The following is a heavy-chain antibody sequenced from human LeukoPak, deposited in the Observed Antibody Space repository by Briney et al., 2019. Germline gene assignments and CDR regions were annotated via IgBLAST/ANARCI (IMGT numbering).Heavy chain of an antibody. CDR2: ISSSGSTI. CDR3: AREIYYDFWRGYYTYYAMVV. CDR1: GFTFISYE. J-gene: IGHJ6*02. Sequence: GGSLRLSGAASGFTFISYESNWVRQAPGKGLEWVSYISSSGSTIYYADSVKGRFTISRDNAKNSLYLQMNSLRAEDTAVYYCAREIYYDFWRGYYTYYAMVVWGQGTTVTVSS. D-gene: IGHD3-3*01. V-gene: IGHV3-48*03.